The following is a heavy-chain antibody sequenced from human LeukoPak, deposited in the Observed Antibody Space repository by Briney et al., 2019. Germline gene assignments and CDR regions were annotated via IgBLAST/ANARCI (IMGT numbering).Heavy chain of an antibody. CDR3: ARDRGYSSRWNFGKDYYMDV. D-gene: IGHD6-13*01. Sequence: HPGRSLRLSCAASGFTFSSYGMHWVRQAPGKGLEWVAVIWYDGSHKYYADAVKGRFTISRDNSKNTLYLQMNSLRAEDTAVYYCARDRGYSSRWNFGKDYYMDVWGKGTTVTVSS. CDR2: IWYDGSHK. J-gene: IGHJ6*03. V-gene: IGHV3-33*01. CDR1: GFTFSSYG.